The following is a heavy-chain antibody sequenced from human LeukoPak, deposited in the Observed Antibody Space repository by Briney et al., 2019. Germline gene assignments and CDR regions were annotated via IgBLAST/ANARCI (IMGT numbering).Heavy chain of an antibody. V-gene: IGHV5-51*01. J-gene: IGHJ4*02. Sequence: GESLKISCKASGYSFNTYWVAWVRQMPGKGLEWMAIIYPGSSQTIYSPSFRGQVTISADRSISTAYLQWNRLKASDSAMYFCARQVDTPWYIDHWGQGTLVTVSS. CDR3: ARQVDTPWYIDH. D-gene: IGHD2-15*01. CDR1: GYSFNTYW. CDR2: IYPGSSQT.